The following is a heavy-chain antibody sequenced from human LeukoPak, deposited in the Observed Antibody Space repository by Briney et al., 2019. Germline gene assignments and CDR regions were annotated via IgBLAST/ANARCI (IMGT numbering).Heavy chain of an antibody. J-gene: IGHJ5*01. CDR1: GGSFSDYY. CDR3: ARAKGSYGKVFDC. CDR2: INHSGGT. D-gene: IGHD5-18*01. V-gene: IGHV4-34*01. Sequence: SETLSLTCEVDGGSFSDYYWSWIRQPPGKGLEWIGEINHSGGTSYNPSLKSRVTMSVATSKNQFSVKLISVTAADTAVYYCARAKGSYGKVFDCWGQGTLVTVSS.